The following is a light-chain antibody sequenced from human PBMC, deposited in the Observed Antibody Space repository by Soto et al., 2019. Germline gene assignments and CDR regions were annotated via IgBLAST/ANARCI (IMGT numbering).Light chain of an antibody. CDR1: QTISSNF. Sequence: EIVLTQSPGTLSLSPGDTATLSRRASQTISSNFLAWYQQKPGQAPRLLIYTVSTRATGIPDRFSGSGSGTNFTLTISRLEPDDFAVYHCQQCGSSPWTFGQGTKVEIK. J-gene: IGKJ1*01. CDR2: TVS. V-gene: IGKV3-20*01. CDR3: QQCGSSPWT.